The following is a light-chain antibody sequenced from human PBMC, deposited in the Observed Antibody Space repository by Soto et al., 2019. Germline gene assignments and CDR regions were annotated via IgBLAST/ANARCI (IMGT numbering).Light chain of an antibody. CDR2: DNS. J-gene: IGLJ2*01. CDR3: GAWDSSLSAVV. Sequence: QSALTQPPSVSAAPGQKVTISCSGSSSNLGNNNVCWYQQLPGTAPKLLIYDNSNRPSGIPERFSGSKSGTSATLGITGLQTGDEADYYCGAWDSSLSAVVFGGGTK. CDR1: SSNLGNNN. V-gene: IGLV1-51*01.